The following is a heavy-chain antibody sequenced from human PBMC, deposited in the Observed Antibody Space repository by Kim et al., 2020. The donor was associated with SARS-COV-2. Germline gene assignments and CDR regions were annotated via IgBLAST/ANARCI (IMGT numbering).Heavy chain of an antibody. J-gene: IGHJ4*02. V-gene: IGHV3-7*01. D-gene: IGHD3-10*01. Sequence: GGSLRLSCAASGFTFSSSGMNWVRQAPGKGLEWVAVIKQGGTGKYYVDSVKGRFTVSRDNAKDTLYLQMNSLRVEDTAVYYCARGGGFLIDYWGQGTLVTVSS. CDR2: IKQGGTGK. CDR1: GFTFSSSG. CDR3: ARGGGFLIDY.